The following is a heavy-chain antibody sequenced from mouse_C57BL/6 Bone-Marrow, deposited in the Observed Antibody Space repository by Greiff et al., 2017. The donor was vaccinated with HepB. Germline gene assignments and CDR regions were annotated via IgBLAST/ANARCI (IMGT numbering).Heavy chain of an antibody. Sequence: VQLKESGPGLVKPSQSLSLTCSVTGYSITSGYYWNWIRQFPGNKLEWMGYISYDGSNNYNPSLKNRISITRDTSKNQFFLKLNSVTTEDTATYYCARDHDGYSLDYWGQGTTLTVSS. CDR2: ISYDGSN. D-gene: IGHD2-3*01. CDR1: GYSITSGYY. CDR3: ARDHDGYSLDY. J-gene: IGHJ2*01. V-gene: IGHV3-6*01.